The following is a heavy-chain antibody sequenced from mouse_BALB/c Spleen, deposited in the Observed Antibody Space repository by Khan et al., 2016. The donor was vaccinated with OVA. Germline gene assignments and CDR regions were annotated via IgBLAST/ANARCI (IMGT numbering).Heavy chain of an antibody. CDR3: ARQPYYHENIMDY. CDR1: GFSLTNYG. J-gene: IGHJ4*01. Sequence: QVQLKESGPGLAAPSQSLSITCTISGFSLTNYGVHWIRQPPGKGLEWLVVIWSDGSTNYNSALKSRLTITKDNSQSQVFFKVNSLQTDDTAIYFCARQPYYHENIMDYWGPGTAVTVSS. D-gene: IGHD2-10*01. CDR2: IWSDGST. V-gene: IGHV2-6-1*01.